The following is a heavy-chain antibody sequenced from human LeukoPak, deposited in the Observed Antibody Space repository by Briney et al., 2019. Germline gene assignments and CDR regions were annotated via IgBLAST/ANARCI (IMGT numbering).Heavy chain of an antibody. Sequence: SETLSLTCTVSGYSISSGYYWGWIRQPPGKGLEWIGSIYHSGSTYYNPSLKSRVTISVDTSKNQFSLKLSSVTAADTAVYYCARGYSYGPYFDYWGQGTLVTVSS. J-gene: IGHJ4*02. V-gene: IGHV4-38-2*02. CDR1: GYSISSGYY. D-gene: IGHD5-18*01. CDR2: IYHSGST. CDR3: ARGYSYGPYFDY.